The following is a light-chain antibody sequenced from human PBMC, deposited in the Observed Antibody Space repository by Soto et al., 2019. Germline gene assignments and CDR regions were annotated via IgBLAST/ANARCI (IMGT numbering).Light chain of an antibody. J-gene: IGKJ5*01. Sequence: IQMSRARYSRSASVAQKLTITCRESQSISTYLNWYQQKPGKAPKLLIYAAASLQSGVPSRFSGSGSGTDFTLTICSLQTEDFATYYCQQSYSHPPGTCGQGTRLEIK. V-gene: IGKV1-39*01. CDR1: QSISTY. CDR3: QQSYSHPPGT. CDR2: AAA.